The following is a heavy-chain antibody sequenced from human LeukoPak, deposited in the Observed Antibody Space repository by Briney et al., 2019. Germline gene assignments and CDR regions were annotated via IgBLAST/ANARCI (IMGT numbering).Heavy chain of an antibody. CDR3: ARLGKLNLVQGVFWYFDL. J-gene: IGHJ2*01. CDR1: GGSVTSDS. CDR2: IYNTGSS. Sequence: SETLSLICTVSGGSVTSDSWNWIRQTPGKGLEWIGYIYNTGSSNYNPALKHRVTMSLDKSKNQLSLKLTAVTAADTAVHYCARLGKLNLVQGVFWYFDLWGRGTLVTVSS. D-gene: IGHD3-10*01. V-gene: IGHV4-4*08.